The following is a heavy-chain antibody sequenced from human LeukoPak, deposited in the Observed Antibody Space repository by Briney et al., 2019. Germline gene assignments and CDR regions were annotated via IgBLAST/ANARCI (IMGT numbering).Heavy chain of an antibody. Sequence: PSETLSLTCTVSGGSISSYYWSWIRQPPGKGLEWIGEINHSGSTNYNPSLKSRVTISVDTSKNQFSLKLSSVTAADTAVYYCARLKGYSYGSTGGDYWGQGTLVTVSS. V-gene: IGHV4-34*01. CDR2: INHSGST. CDR1: GGSISSYY. CDR3: ARLKGYSYGSTGGDY. D-gene: IGHD5-18*01. J-gene: IGHJ4*02.